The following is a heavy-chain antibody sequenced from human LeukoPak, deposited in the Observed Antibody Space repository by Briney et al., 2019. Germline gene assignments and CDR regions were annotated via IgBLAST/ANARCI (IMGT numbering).Heavy chain of an antibody. CDR1: GFTFSTYS. J-gene: IGHJ3*02. CDR2: ISSSSSSI. D-gene: IGHD1-26*01. V-gene: IGHV3-48*02. CDR3: ARGPSGSYIDAFDI. Sequence: PGGSLRLSCTPSGFTFSTYSMNWVRQAPGKGLEWISYISSSSSSIYYADSVRGRFTISRDNAKNSLYLQMNSLRDEDTAVYYCARGPSGSYIDAFDIWGQGTMVTVSS.